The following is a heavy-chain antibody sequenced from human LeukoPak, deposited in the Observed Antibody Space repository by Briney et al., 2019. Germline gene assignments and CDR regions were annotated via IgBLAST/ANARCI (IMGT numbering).Heavy chain of an antibody. D-gene: IGHD6-19*01. V-gene: IGHV3-21*01. J-gene: IGHJ2*01. CDR3: ARAGGDRSGWYVYWYFDF. Sequence: KTGGSLRLSCAASGFTFSSYSMNWVRQAPGKGLEWVSSISNGDSYIYYADSVKGRFTISRDNAKNSLYLQMNSLRADDTAVYYCARAGGDRSGWYVYWYFDFWGRGALVTVS. CDR2: ISNGDSYI. CDR1: GFTFSSYS.